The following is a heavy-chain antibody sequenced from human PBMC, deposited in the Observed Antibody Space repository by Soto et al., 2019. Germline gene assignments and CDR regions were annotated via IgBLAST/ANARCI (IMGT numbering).Heavy chain of an antibody. J-gene: IGHJ6*03. CDR2: TYYRSKWYF. CDR1: GDSVSSNSAG. V-gene: IGHV6-1*01. Sequence: QVQLQLSGPGLVTPSQTLSLTCAISGDSVSSNSAGWNWIRQTPSRGLEWLGRTYYRSKWYFNYAVSVESRITINPDTSTHQFSLQLSSVTPDDTAVYYCARGSWDDVSGHYYMDVWGKGTTVTVSS. CDR3: ARGSWDDVSGHYYMDV. D-gene: IGHD1-1*01.